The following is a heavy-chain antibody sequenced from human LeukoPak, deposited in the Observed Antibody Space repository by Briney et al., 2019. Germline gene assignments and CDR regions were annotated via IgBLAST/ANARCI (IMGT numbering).Heavy chain of an antibody. D-gene: IGHD3-3*01. CDR1: AFTFNTYW. J-gene: IGHJ6*03. CDR2: INGDESST. CDR3: VRGSLASGVVVYYYYYLDV. V-gene: IGHV3-74*01. Sequence: GGSLRLSCAASAFTFNTYWMHWVRQVPGRGLEWVSRINGDESSTNYADSVKGRFTISRDNAKDTLYLHMNSLTAEDTAVYYCVRGSLASGVVVYYYYYLDVWGKGTTVTVSS.